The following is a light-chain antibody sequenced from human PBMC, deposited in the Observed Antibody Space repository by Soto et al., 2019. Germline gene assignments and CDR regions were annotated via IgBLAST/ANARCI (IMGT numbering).Light chain of an antibody. CDR3: QQYGSSLFT. J-gene: IGKJ3*01. Sequence: EIVLTQSPGTLSLSPGERATLSCRASQSVSSSYLAWYQQKLGQAPRLLTYGASSRATGIPDRFSGSGSGTDFTITISRLEPEDFAVYYCQQYGSSLFTFGPGTKVDI. CDR1: QSVSSSY. CDR2: GAS. V-gene: IGKV3-20*01.